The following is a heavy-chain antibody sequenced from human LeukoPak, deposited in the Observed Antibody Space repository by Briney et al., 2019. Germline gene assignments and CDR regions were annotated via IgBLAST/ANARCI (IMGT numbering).Heavy chain of an antibody. Sequence: PSETLSLTCAVSGGSFSGYSWSWIRQPPGKGLEWIGEINHSGGTKYNPSLKSRVAISVDTSKNQFSLKLSSVTAADTAVYYCASSTIFGVVANWFDPWGQGTLVTVSS. V-gene: IGHV4-34*01. D-gene: IGHD3-3*01. J-gene: IGHJ5*02. CDR3: ASSTIFGVVANWFDP. CDR2: INHSGGT. CDR1: GGSFSGYS.